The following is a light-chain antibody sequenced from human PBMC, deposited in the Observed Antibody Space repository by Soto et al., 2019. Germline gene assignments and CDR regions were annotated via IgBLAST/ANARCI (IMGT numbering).Light chain of an antibody. CDR2: KAS. CDR3: QHYNIYSET. J-gene: IGKJ1*01. V-gene: IGKV1-5*03. Sequence: DIQMTQSPSTLSASVGDRVTITCRASQSISSWLAWYQQKPGKAPKILIYKASILESGVPSRFSGSGSGTEFTLTISSLQPDDFATYYCQHYNIYSETFGHGTKVEVK. CDR1: QSISSW.